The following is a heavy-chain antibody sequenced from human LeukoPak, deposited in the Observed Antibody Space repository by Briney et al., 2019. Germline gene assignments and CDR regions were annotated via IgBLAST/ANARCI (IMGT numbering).Heavy chain of an antibody. D-gene: IGHD3-22*01. V-gene: IGHV4-4*09. CDR3: ARPYYYDSRIDP. J-gene: IGHJ5*02. CDR2: IYSSGST. Sequence: KPSETLSLTCTVSGGSISSYYWSWIRQPPGKGLEWIGYIYSSGSTNYNPSLKSRVTISIVTSKNQFSLKLSSVTAADTAVYYCARPYYYDSRIDPWGQGTLVTVSS. CDR1: GGSISSYY.